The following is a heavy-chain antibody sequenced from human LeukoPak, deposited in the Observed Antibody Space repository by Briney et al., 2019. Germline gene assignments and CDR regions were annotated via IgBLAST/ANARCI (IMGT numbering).Heavy chain of an antibody. CDR1: GFTVSSNY. D-gene: IGHD2-15*01. CDR3: ARAAPVPVRYCSGGSCKAEMDY. Sequence: GGSLRLSCAASGFTVSSNYMSWVRQAPGKGLEWVSVIYSGGSTYYADSVKGRFTISRDNSKNTLYLQMNSLRAEDTAVYYCARAAPVPVRYCSGGSCKAEMDYWGQGTLVTVSS. J-gene: IGHJ4*02. V-gene: IGHV3-53*01. CDR2: IYSGGST.